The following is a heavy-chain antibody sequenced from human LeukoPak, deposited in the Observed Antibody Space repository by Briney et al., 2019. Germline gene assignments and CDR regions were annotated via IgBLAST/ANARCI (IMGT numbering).Heavy chain of an antibody. Sequence: GGSLRLSCAASGFTFSSYGMHWVRQAPGKGLEWVAVISYDGSNKYYADSVKGRFTISRDNSKNTLYLQMNSLRAEDTAVYYCARDEAYYYDSSGYYYVGFGAFDIWGQGTMVTVSS. CDR1: GFTFSSYG. D-gene: IGHD3-22*01. J-gene: IGHJ3*02. V-gene: IGHV3-30*19. CDR3: ARDEAYYYDSSGYYYVGFGAFDI. CDR2: ISYDGSNK.